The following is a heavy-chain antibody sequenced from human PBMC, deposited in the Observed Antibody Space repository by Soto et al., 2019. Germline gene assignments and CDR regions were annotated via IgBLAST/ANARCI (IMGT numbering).Heavy chain of an antibody. D-gene: IGHD2-21*02. V-gene: IGHV4-39*01. Sequence: QLQLQESGPGLVKPSETLSLTCTVSGGSISSSSYYWGWIRQPPGKGLEWIGSIYYSGSTYYNPSLTRRFTISVDTSKTQFSLKLSSVTAADTAVYYCASPIGGGNSGIFDYWGQGTLVTVSS. CDR1: GGSISSSSYY. CDR2: IYYSGST. J-gene: IGHJ4*02. CDR3: ASPIGGGNSGIFDY.